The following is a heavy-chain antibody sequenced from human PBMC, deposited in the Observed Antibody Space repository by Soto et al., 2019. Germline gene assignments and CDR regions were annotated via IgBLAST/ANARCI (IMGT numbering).Heavy chain of an antibody. Sequence: PGGSLRLSCAASGFTFSSYAMNWVRQAPGKGLEWVSAVSGGGGSTYYADSVKGRFTISRDNSKNTLYLEMNSLRAEDTAVHYCAIRQYSRTWYWPLDYWGQGTLVTVS. J-gene: IGHJ4*02. CDR1: GFTFSSYA. D-gene: IGHD6-13*01. CDR2: VSGGGGST. CDR3: AIRQYSRTWYWPLDY. V-gene: IGHV3-23*01.